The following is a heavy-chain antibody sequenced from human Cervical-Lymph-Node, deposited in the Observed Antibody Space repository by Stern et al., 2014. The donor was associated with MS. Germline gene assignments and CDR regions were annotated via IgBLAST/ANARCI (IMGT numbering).Heavy chain of an antibody. CDR3: ARDARGGGDCCNWFDP. V-gene: IGHV4-4*02. J-gene: IGHJ5*02. D-gene: IGHD2-21*02. CDR1: GDSISSSYW. CDR2: IYHSGST. Sequence: QLQLQESGPGLVKPSGTLSLTCSVSGDSISSSYWWSWVRQAPGKGLEWIGEIYHSGSTKYKPFLMSRVTMSLDKSRDQFSLELTSVTAADTAIYYCARDARGGGDCCNWFDPWGQGTLVTVSS.